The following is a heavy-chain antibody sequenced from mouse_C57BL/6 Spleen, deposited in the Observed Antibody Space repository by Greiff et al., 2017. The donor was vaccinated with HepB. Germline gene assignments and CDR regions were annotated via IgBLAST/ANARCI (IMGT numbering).Heavy chain of an antibody. CDR1: GYAFSSSW. CDR3: APFYGSSLSYWYFDV. CDR2: IYPGDGDT. J-gene: IGHJ1*03. V-gene: IGHV1-82*01. D-gene: IGHD1-1*01. Sequence: VQLQQSGPELVKPAASVKISCKASGYAFSSSWMNWVKQRPGKGLEWIGRIYPGDGDTNYNGKFKGKATLTADKSSSTAYMQLSSLTSEDSAVYFCAPFYGSSLSYWYFDVWGTGTTVTVSS.